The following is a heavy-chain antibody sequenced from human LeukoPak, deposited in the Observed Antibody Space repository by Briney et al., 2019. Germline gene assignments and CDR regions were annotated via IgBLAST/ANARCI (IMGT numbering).Heavy chain of an antibody. J-gene: IGHJ4*02. CDR2: IYNSGST. D-gene: IGHD2-8*01. CDR3: AREDCSNGVCYYFDY. Sequence: SETLSLTCTVSGGSIYSYYWSWIRQPPGKGLEWIGYIYNSGSTNYNPALKSRVTISVDTSKNQFSLKLSSVTAADTAMYYCAREDCSNGVCYYFDYWGQGTLVTVSS. V-gene: IGHV4-59*01. CDR1: GGSIYSYY.